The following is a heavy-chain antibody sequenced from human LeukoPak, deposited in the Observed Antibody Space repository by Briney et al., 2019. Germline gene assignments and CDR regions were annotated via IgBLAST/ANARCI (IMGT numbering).Heavy chain of an antibody. Sequence: GGSLRLSCAASGFTVSSNYMSWVRQAPGKGLEWVSVIYSGGSTYYADSVKGRFTISRDNAKNTLYLQMNSLRAEDTAVYYCARVVDHDYGDYYLDYWGQGTLVTVSS. J-gene: IGHJ4*02. CDR1: GFTVSSNY. V-gene: IGHV3-53*01. CDR2: IYSGGST. D-gene: IGHD4-17*01. CDR3: ARVVDHDYGDYYLDY.